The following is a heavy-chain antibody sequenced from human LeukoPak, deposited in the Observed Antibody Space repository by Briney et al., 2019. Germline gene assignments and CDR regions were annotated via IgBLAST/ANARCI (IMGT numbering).Heavy chain of an antibody. V-gene: IGHV4-59*01. CDR3: ARGPDFWSGLTG. CDR1: GGSISSYY. Sequence: SETLSLTCTVSGGSISSYYWSWIRQPPGKGLEWIGYIYYSGSTNYNPSLKSRVTISVDTSKNQFSLKLSSVTAADTAVYYCARGPDFWSGLTGWGQGTLVTVSS. J-gene: IGHJ4*02. D-gene: IGHD3-3*01. CDR2: IYYSGST.